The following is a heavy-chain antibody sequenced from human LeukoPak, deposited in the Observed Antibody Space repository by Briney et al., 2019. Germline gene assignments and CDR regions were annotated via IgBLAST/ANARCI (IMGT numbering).Heavy chain of an antibody. J-gene: IGHJ6*03. CDR2: IYHSGST. D-gene: IGHD6-19*01. CDR3: ARTAVAGSYYYYMDV. CDR1: GYSIGSGYY. V-gene: IGHV4-38-2*01. Sequence: PSETLSLTXAVSGYSIGSGYYWGWIREPPGKGLERIGSIYHSGSTYYNPSLKSRVTISVDTSKNQFSLKLSSVTAADTAVYYCARTAVAGSYYYYMDVWGKGTTVTVSS.